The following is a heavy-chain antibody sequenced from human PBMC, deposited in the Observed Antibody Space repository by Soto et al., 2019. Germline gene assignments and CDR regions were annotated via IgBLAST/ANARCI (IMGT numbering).Heavy chain of an antibody. V-gene: IGHV3-74*01. CDR2: INSDGSST. CDR3: ARAGGSCSGGSCTHYYFYGIDV. D-gene: IGHD2-15*01. J-gene: IGHJ6*02. Sequence: EVQLGESGGGLVQPGGSLRVSCAASGFTFSRFWMHWVRQAPGMGLVWVSRINSDGSSTNYADSVKGRFTISRDNAKNTLYLQMNSLRAEDTAVYYCARAGGSCSGGSCTHYYFYGIDVWGQGTTVTVSS. CDR1: GFTFSRFW.